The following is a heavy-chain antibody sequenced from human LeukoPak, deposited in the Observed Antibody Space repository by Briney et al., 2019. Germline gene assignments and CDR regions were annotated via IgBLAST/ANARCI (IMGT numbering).Heavy chain of an antibody. CDR1: GFTFSSYA. V-gene: IGHV3-7*03. Sequence: GGSLRLSCAASGFTFSSYAMSWVRQAPGKGLEWVANTKQDGSEKYYVDSVKGRFTISRDNAKNSLYLQMNSLRAEDTAVYYCARDKGITMVRGVRGMDVWGQGTTVTVSS. CDR2: TKQDGSEK. D-gene: IGHD3-10*01. CDR3: ARDKGITMVRGVRGMDV. J-gene: IGHJ6*02.